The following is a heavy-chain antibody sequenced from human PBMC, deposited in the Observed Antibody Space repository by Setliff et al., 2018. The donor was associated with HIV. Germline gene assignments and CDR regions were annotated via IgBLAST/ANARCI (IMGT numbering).Heavy chain of an antibody. CDR3: ARGGYGSWNAYYFAD. D-gene: IGHD3-10*01. Sequence: PSETLSLTCTVSGGSISSGRYYWSWIRQPAGKGLEWIGHIYTGGSPNYNPSLMSRVTISIDTSKDQLSLKLNSVTAADTAVYYCARGGYGSWNAYYFADWGQGTLVTVSS. J-gene: IGHJ4*02. V-gene: IGHV4-61*09. CDR1: GGSISSGRYY. CDR2: IYTGGSP.